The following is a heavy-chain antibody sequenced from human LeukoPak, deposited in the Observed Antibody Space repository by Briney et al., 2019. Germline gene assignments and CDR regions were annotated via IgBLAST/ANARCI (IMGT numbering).Heavy chain of an antibody. CDR3: AKLWGVVVPAAPPDHFDY. J-gene: IGHJ4*02. V-gene: IGHV3-30*02. CDR1: GFTFSSYG. CDR2: IRYDGSNK. Sequence: GGSLRLSCAASGFTFSSYGMHWVRQAPGKGLEWVAFIRYDGSNKYYADSVKGRFTISRDNSKNTLYLQMNSLRAEDTAVYYCAKLWGVVVPAAPPDHFDYWGQGTLVTVSS. D-gene: IGHD2-2*01.